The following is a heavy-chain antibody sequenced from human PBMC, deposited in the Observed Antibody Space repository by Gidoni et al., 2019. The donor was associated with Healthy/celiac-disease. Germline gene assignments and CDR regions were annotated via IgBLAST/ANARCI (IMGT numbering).Heavy chain of an antibody. CDR1: GFTFSSYG. D-gene: IGHD2-2*01. CDR3: ARARYQLLRSKHPDY. CDR2: IWYDGSNK. J-gene: IGHJ4*02. V-gene: IGHV3-33*01. Sequence: QVQLVESGGGVVQPGRSLRLSCAASGFTFSSYGMHWVRQAPGKGLEWVAVIWYDGSNKYYADSVKGRFTISRDNSKNTLYLQMNSLRAEDTAVYYCARARYQLLRSKHPDYWGQGTLVTVSS.